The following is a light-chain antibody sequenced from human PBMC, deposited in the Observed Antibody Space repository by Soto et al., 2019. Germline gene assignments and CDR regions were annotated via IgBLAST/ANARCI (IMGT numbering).Light chain of an antibody. CDR3: CSYAGSSTFVV. CDR1: RSAVGSYNL. J-gene: IGLJ2*01. Sequence: QSALTPPASVSGSPGQSITISCTGTRSAVGSYNLVSWYQQHPGKAPKLMIYEVSKRPSGVSNRFSGSKSGNTASLTISGLQAEDEADYYCCSYAGSSTFVVFGGGTKVTVL. CDR2: EVS. V-gene: IGLV2-23*02.